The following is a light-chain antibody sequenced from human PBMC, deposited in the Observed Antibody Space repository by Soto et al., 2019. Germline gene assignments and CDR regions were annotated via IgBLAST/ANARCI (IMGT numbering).Light chain of an antibody. CDR2: AAS. V-gene: IGKV1-39*01. CDR1: QSISSY. J-gene: IGKJ4*01. CDR3: QQSYSTPLP. Sequence: QSPSSLSASVGDRVTITCRASQSISSYLNWYQQKPGKAPKLLIYAASSLQSGVPSRFSGSGSGTDFTLTISSLQPEDFATYYCQQSYSTPLPFGGGTKVDIK.